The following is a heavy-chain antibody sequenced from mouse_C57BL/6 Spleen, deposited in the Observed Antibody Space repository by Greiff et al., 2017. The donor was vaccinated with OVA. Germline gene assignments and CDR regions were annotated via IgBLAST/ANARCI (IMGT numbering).Heavy chain of an antibody. CDR2: IDPSDSET. V-gene: IGHV1-52*01. CDR3: ALWYPYYAMDY. D-gene: IGHD2-1*01. J-gene: IGHJ4*01. CDR1: GYTFTSYW. Sequence: QVQLQQPGAELVRPGSSVKLSCKASGYTFTSYWMHWVKQRPIQGLEWIGNIDPSDSETHYNHKFTDKATLTVDKSSSTAYMQLSILTSEDSAVYYCALWYPYYAMDYWGQGTSVTVSS.